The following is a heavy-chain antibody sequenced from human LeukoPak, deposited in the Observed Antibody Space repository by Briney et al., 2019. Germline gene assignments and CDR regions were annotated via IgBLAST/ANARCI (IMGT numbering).Heavy chain of an antibody. CDR1: GFTFSSYG. J-gene: IGHJ4*02. Sequence: AGGSLRLSCAASGFTFSSYGMHWVRQAPGQGLEWVAVIWYDGSNKYYADSVKGRFTISRDNSKNTLYLQMNSLRAEDTAVYYCASDRTYCGGDCYPPYYFDYWGQGTLVTVSS. V-gene: IGHV3-33*01. CDR2: IWYDGSNK. D-gene: IGHD2-21*02. CDR3: ASDRTYCGGDCYPPYYFDY.